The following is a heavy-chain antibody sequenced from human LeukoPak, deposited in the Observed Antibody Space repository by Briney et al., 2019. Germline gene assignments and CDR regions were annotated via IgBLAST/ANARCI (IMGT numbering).Heavy chain of an antibody. D-gene: IGHD4-17*01. CDR3: ARDTPHDYGDYGAWYYYYYMGV. Sequence: ASVKVSCKASGGTFSSYAISWVRQAPGQGLEWMGRIIPIFGTANYAQKFQGRVTITTDESTSTAYMELSSLRSEDTAVYYCARDTPHDYGDYGAWYYYYYMGVWGKGTTVTVSS. CDR2: IIPIFGTA. V-gene: IGHV1-69*05. CDR1: GGTFSSYA. J-gene: IGHJ6*03.